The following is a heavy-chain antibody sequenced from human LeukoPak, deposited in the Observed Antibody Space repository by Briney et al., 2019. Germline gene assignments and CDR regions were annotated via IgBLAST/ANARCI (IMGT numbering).Heavy chain of an antibody. J-gene: IGHJ4*02. CDR1: GYTFTSYG. V-gene: IGHV1-18*01. D-gene: IGHD3-3*01. CDR2: ISAYNGNT. CDR3: ARDSDFWSGYYPLENPKNIDH. Sequence: ASVEVSCKASGYTFTSYGISWVRQAPGQGLEWMGWISAYNGNTNYAQKLQGRVTMTTDTSTSTAYMELRSLRSDDTAVYYCARDSDFWSGYYPLENPKNIDHWGQGTLVTVSS.